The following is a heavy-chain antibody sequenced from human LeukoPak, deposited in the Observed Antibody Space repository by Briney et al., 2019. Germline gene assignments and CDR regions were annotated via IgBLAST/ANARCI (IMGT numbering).Heavy chain of an antibody. CDR1: GFTFSSYS. Sequence: KSGGSLRLSCAASGFTFSSYSMNWVRQAPGKGLEWVSSISSSSSYIYRADSVKGRFTISRDNAKNSLYLQMNSLRAEDTAVYYCARDRWELLLPYYYYGMDVWGQGTTVTVSS. V-gene: IGHV3-21*01. CDR2: ISSSSSYI. J-gene: IGHJ6*02. CDR3: ARDRWELLLPYYYYGMDV. D-gene: IGHD1-26*01.